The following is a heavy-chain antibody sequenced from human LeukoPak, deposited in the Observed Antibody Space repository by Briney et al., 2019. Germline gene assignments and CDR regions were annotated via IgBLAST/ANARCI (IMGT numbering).Heavy chain of an antibody. V-gene: IGHV1-69*13. CDR1: GGTFSSYA. CDR2: IIPIFGTA. CDR3: ARDPGGYSGYDPYYYYGMDV. J-gene: IGHJ6*02. D-gene: IGHD5-12*01. Sequence: ASVKVSCKASGGTFSSYAISWVRQAPGQGLEWMGGIIPIFGTANYAQKFQGRVTITADESTSTAYMELSSLRSEDTAVYYCARDPGGYSGYDPYYYYGMDVWGQGTTVTVSS.